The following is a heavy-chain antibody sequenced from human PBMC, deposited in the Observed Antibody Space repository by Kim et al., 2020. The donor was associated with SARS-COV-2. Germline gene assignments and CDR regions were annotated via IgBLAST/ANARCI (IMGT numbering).Heavy chain of an antibody. CDR3: ATVPYYDYVWGSYRHPDY. Sequence: GGSLRLSCAASGFTFSSYWMHWVRQAPGKGLVWVSRINSDGSSTSYADSVKGRFTISRDNAKNTLYLQMNSLRAEDTAVYYCATVPYYDYVWGSYRHPDYWGQGTLVTVSS. V-gene: IGHV3-74*01. CDR2: INSDGSST. D-gene: IGHD3-16*02. CDR1: GFTFSSYW. J-gene: IGHJ4*02.